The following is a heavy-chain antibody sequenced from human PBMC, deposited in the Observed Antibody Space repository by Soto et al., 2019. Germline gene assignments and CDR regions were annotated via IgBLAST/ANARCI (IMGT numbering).Heavy chain of an antibody. CDR2: IYYSGST. J-gene: IGHJ5*02. CDR3: ARVSGGYIGFDP. V-gene: IGHV4-30-4*01. Sequence: SETLSLTCTVSGGSISSGDYYWSWIHQPPGKGLEWIGYIYYSGSTYYNPSLKSRVTISVDTSKNQFSLKLSSVTAADTAVYYCARVSGGYIGFDPWGQGTLVTVSS. D-gene: IGHD3-22*01. CDR1: GGSISSGDYY.